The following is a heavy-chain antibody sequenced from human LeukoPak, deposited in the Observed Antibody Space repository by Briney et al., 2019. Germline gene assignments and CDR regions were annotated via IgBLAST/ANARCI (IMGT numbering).Heavy chain of an antibody. CDR2: ISGSGGST. Sequence: PGGSLRLSCAASGFTFSSYAMSWVRQAPGKGLEWVSAISGSGGSTYYADSVKGRFTISRDNSKNTLYLQMNSLRAEDMAVYYCAKGEYCSSTSCLNYYYYYGMDVWGKGTTVTVSS. V-gene: IGHV3-23*01. J-gene: IGHJ6*04. CDR3: AKGEYCSSTSCLNYYYYYGMDV. CDR1: GFTFSSYA. D-gene: IGHD2-2*01.